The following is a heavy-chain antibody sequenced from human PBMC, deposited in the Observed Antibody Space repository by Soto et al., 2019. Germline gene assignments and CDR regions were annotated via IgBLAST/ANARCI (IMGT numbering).Heavy chain of an antibody. CDR3: ARLTGGNWSDP. D-gene: IGHD3-10*01. J-gene: IGHJ5*02. CDR1: DDSTSSTPYY. CDR2: IYYGGTP. V-gene: IGHV4-39*01. Sequence: SETLSLTCTVSDDSTSSTPYYWGWVRQPPGKGLEWIGSIYYGGTPYSNPSLKSRVTIFADTSKNQFSLKLTSATAADTAVYFCARLTGGNWSDPWGQGTLVTVSS.